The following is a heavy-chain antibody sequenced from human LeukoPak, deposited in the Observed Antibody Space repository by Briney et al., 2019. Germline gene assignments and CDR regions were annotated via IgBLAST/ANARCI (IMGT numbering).Heavy chain of an antibody. D-gene: IGHD3-9*01. V-gene: IGHV4-59*01. CDR1: GGSMSSYY. CDR2: IYYSGST. J-gene: IGHJ3*02. Sequence: ASETLSLTCTVSGGSMSSYYWSWIRQSPGKGLEWIGHIYYSGSTNYNPSLKSRVTISVDTSKNQFSLRLSSVTAADTAVYYCARVTGPHAFDIWGQGTLVTVSS. CDR3: ARVTGPHAFDI.